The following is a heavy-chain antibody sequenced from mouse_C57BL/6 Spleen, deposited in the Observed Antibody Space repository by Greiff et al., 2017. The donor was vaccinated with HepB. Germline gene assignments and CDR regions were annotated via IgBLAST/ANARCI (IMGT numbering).Heavy chain of an antibody. CDR3: ARNFGVYWDVDV. CDR1: GFSFTSYA. CDR2: IWTGGGT. J-gene: IGHJ1*03. Sequence: QVQLQESGPGLVAPSQTLSITCTVSGFSFTSYAISWVRQPPGKGLEWLGVIWTGGGTNYNSALKARMSISKDNSKSQVFLKMNRLQTDDTAMYYCARNFGVYWDVDVWGTGTTVTVSS. V-gene: IGHV2-9-1*01.